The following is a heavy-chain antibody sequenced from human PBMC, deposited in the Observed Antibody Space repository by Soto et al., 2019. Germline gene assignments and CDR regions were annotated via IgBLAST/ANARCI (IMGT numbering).Heavy chain of an antibody. D-gene: IGHD6-13*01. V-gene: IGHV4-59*01. CDR3: ARVSGSSWLNNWFDP. J-gene: IGHJ5*02. CDR1: DGYISGYY. Sequence: SETLCLTCTVADGYISGYYWSWIRQPPGKGLEWIGYIYYSGSTNYNPSLKSRVTISVDTSKNQFSLKLSSVTAADTAVYYCARVSGSSWLNNWFDPWGQGTLVTVSS. CDR2: IYYSGST.